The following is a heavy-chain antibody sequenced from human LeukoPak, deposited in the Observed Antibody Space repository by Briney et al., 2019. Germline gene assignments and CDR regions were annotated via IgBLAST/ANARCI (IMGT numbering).Heavy chain of an antibody. CDR2: IKSKTDGGTT. CDR1: AFTFSNAW. Sequence: GGSLRLSCAASAFTFSNAWMSWVRQAPGKGLEWVGRIKSKTDGGTTDYAAPVKGRFTISRDDSKNTLYLQMNSLKTEDTAVYDCTTSPPYCSGGSYFDYWGQGTLVTVSS. V-gene: IGHV3-15*01. CDR3: TTSPPYCSGGSYFDY. J-gene: IGHJ4*02. D-gene: IGHD2-15*01.